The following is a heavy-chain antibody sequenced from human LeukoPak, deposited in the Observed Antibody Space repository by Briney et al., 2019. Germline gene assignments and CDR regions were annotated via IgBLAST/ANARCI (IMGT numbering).Heavy chain of an antibody. Sequence: GGSLRLSCAASGFTFSSYWMSWVRQAPGKGLEWVANIKQDGSEKYYVDSVKGRFTISRDNAKNSLYLQMNSLRAEDTAVYYCARDLPYYEKRLPKNWYFDLWGRGTLVTVSS. D-gene: IGHD3-22*01. CDR2: IKQDGSEK. CDR3: ARDLPYYEKRLPKNWYFDL. J-gene: IGHJ2*01. CDR1: GFTFSSYW. V-gene: IGHV3-7*03.